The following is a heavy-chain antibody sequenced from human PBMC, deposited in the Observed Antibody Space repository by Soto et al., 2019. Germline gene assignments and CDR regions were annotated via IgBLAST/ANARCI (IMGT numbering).Heavy chain of an antibody. D-gene: IGHD3-22*01. V-gene: IGHV4-31*03. CDR3: SCRTIYYDSSGYSYLFDY. Sequence: PSETLSLTCTVSGGYINSGGYYWSWIRKQTGKGLEWIGYIYYSGSTYYNPSLRRRVTVSVDTSKNQFSLKLSSVTAADTAVYYCSCRTIYYDSSGYSYLFDYWGQGTLVTVSS. J-gene: IGHJ4*02. CDR1: GGYINSGGYY. CDR2: IYYSGST.